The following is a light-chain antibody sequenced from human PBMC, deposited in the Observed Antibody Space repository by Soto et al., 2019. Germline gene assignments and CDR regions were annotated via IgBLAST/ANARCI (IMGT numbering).Light chain of an antibody. Sequence: VLTQSLATLSLSPGERATLSCRASQTVSSSYLAWYHHKPGQAPRLLIYGASSRPTGVPSRFVGSGSGTDFTLTISRLDPEDFAVYYCQQYGSSPTFGPGTTIDVK. CDR1: QTVSSSY. CDR3: QQYGSSPT. J-gene: IGKJ3*01. CDR2: GAS. V-gene: IGKV3-20*01.